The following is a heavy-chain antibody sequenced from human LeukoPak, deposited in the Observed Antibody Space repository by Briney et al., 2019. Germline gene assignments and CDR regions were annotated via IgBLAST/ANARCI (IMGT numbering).Heavy chain of an antibody. CDR3: ARVLRMAYCSSTSCYLDYYYMDV. V-gene: IGHV4-39*07. CDR1: GGSISSSSYY. Sequence: SETLSLTCTVSGGSISSSSYYWGWIRQPPGKGLEWIGSIYYSGSTYYNPSLKSRVTISVDTSKNQFSLKLSSVTAADTAVYYCARVLRMAYCSSTSCYLDYYYMDVWGKGTTVTVSS. J-gene: IGHJ6*03. D-gene: IGHD2-2*01. CDR2: IYYSGST.